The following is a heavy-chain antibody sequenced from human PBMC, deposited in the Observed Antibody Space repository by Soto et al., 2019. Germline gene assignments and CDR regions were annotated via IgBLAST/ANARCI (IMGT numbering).Heavy chain of an antibody. V-gene: IGHV3-33*01. Sequence: PGGSLRLSCAASGFTFSSYGMHWVRQAPGKGLEWVAVIWYDGSNKYYADSVKGRFTISRDNSKNTLYLQMNSLRAEDTAVHYCACVMVGDSTLNSSVIHVSGNWPTVTVSS. CDR1: GFTFSSYG. D-gene: IGHD4-17*01. CDR2: IWYDGSNK. J-gene: IGHJ6*04. CDR3: ACVMVGDSTLNSSVIHV.